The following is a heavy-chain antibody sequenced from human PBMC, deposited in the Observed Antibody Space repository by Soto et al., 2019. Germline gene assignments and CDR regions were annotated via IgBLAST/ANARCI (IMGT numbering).Heavy chain of an antibody. D-gene: IGHD1-26*01. CDR2: ISGSGGST. CDR3: AKDLYSGSDALDY. J-gene: IGHJ4*02. Sequence: EVQLLESGGGLVQPGGSLRLSCAASGFTFSSYAMSWVRQAPGKGLEWVSAISGSGGSTYYADSVKGRFTISRDNSKNTLGLQMHSLRAEDTAVYYCAKDLYSGSDALDYWGQGTLVTVSS. CDR1: GFTFSSYA. V-gene: IGHV3-23*01.